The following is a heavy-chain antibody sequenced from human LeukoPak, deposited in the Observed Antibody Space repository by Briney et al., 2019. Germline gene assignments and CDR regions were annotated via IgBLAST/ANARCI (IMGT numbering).Heavy chain of an antibody. Sequence: SETLSLTCTVSGGSISPYYWSWIRQPPGKGLEWIGYIYYSGSTNYNPSLKSRVTISVDTSKNQFSLRLSSVTAADTAVYYCARQGRYMAAAGTPNFDYWGQGILVTVSS. V-gene: IGHV4-59*08. CDR1: GGSISPYY. CDR3: ARQGRYMAAAGTPNFDY. CDR2: IYYSGST. J-gene: IGHJ4*02. D-gene: IGHD6-13*01.